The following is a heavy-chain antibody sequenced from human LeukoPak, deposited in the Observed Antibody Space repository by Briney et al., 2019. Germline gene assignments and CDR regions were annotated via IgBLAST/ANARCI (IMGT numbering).Heavy chain of an antibody. CDR3: ARGVDHPDFDY. V-gene: IGHV4-59*01. CDR2: IYYSGST. Sequence: PSETLSLTCSVSGGSISSYYWSWIRQPPGEGLEWIGYIYYSGSTNYHPSRKSRVTISVDTSKNQFSLKLSSVTAADTAVYYCARGVDHPDFDYWGQGTLVTVSS. J-gene: IGHJ4*02. CDR1: GGSISSYY.